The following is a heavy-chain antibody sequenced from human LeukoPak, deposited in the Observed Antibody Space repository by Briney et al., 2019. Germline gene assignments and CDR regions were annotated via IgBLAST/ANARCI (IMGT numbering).Heavy chain of an antibody. V-gene: IGHV4-34*01. J-gene: IGHJ3*02. D-gene: IGHD2-2*01. CDR1: GGSFSGYY. CDR3: ARELVVPAFAFDI. CDR2: INHSGST. Sequence: ASETLSLTCAVYGGSFSGYYWSWIRQPPGKGLEWIGEINHSGSTNYNPSLKSRVTISVDTSKNQFSLKLSSVTAADTAVYYCARELVVPAFAFDIWGQGTMVTVSS.